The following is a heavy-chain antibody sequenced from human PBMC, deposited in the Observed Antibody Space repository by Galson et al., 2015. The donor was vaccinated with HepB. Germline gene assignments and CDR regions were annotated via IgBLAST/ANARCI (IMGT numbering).Heavy chain of an antibody. J-gene: IGHJ6*02. CDR3: ARDLPGAFWSGLVGGMDV. CDR2: INPSGGST. V-gene: IGHV1-46*01. Sequence: SVKVSCKASGYTFTSYYMHWVRQAPGQGLEWMGIINPSGGSTSYAQKFQGRVTMTRDTSTSTVYMELSSLRSEDTAVYYCARDLPGAFWSGLVGGMDVWGQGTTVTVSS. CDR1: GYTFTSYY. D-gene: IGHD3-3*01.